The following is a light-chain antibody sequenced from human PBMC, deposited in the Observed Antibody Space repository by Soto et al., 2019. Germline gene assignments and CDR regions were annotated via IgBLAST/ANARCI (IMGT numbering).Light chain of an antibody. CDR3: QQYKSYWT. Sequence: EIVLTQSPATLSLSPGERSSLSCRASPSVTNYLAWYQQKPGQPPGLLIYGAFNRAAGIPARFSGSGSGTEFTLTISSLQPDDFATYYGQQYKSYWTFGQGTKVDIK. CDR1: PSVTNY. J-gene: IGKJ1*01. V-gene: IGKV3-11*01. CDR2: GAF.